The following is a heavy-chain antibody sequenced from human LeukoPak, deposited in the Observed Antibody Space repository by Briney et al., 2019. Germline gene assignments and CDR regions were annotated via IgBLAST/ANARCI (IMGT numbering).Heavy chain of an antibody. V-gene: IGHV3-30*02. Sequence: GGSLRLSCAASGFTFSIYGMHWVRQAPGKGLEWVAFIRYDGSNKYYADSVKGRFTISRDNYKNTLYLQMNSLRAEDTAVYYCAKDMTPFFYGSGSDYFDYWGQGTLVTVSS. CDR3: AKDMTPFFYGSGSDYFDY. J-gene: IGHJ4*02. D-gene: IGHD3-10*01. CDR1: GFTFSIYG. CDR2: IRYDGSNK.